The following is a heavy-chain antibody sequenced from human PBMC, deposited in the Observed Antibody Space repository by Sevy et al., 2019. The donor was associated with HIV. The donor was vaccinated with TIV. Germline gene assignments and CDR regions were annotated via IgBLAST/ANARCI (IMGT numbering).Heavy chain of an antibody. CDR1: GFTVSSNY. CDR2: IYSGGST. D-gene: IGHD3-16*01. CDR3: ARVGLWRENAFDI. J-gene: IGHJ3*02. V-gene: IGHV3-53*01. Sequence: GGSLRLSCAASGFTVSSNYMSWVRQAPGKGLEWVSVIYSGGSTYYADSVKGRFTISSDNSKNTLYLQMNSLRAEDTAVYYCARVGLWRENAFDIWGQGTMVTVSS.